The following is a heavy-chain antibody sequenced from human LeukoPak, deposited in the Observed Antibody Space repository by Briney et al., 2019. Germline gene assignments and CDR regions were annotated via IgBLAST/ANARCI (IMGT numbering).Heavy chain of an antibody. D-gene: IGHD4-17*01. CDR3: AKRPTTVTSATNVHFDY. V-gene: IGHV3-23*01. Sequence: GGSLRLSCAASKFAFSSYAMSWVRQAPGKGLEWVSAISGGGGNTYYADSVKGRFTISRDNSKNTLYLQMNSLRAEDTAVYYCAKRPTTVTSATNVHFDYWGQGTLVTVSS. CDR1: KFAFSSYA. CDR2: ISGGGGNT. J-gene: IGHJ4*02.